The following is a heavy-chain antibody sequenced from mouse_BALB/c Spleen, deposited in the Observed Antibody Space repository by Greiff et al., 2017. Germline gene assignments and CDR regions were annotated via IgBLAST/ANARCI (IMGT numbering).Heavy chain of an antibody. D-gene: IGHD2-12*01. CDR3: ARMDYRGRDYAMDY. CDR1: GYTFTSYW. CDR2: IAPGSGST. J-gene: IGHJ4*01. Sequence: DLVKPGASVKLSCKASGYTFTSYWINWIKQRPGQGLEWIGRIAPGSGSTYYNEMFKGKATLTVHTSSSTAYIQLSSLSSEDSAVYFCARMDYRGRDYAMDYWGQGTSVTVSS. V-gene: IGHV1S41*01.